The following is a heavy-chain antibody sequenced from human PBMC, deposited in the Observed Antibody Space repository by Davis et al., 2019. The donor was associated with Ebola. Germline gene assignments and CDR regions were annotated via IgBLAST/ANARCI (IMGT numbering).Heavy chain of an antibody. CDR1: GYTFNRYG. CDR3: ARWGMTTIFNDY. J-gene: IGHJ4*02. D-gene: IGHD5-24*01. Sequence: AASVKVSCKTSGYTFNRYGVTWVRQAPGQGLEWMGWISAYNGNTNYAQKLQGRVTMTTGTSTSTAYMELRSLRSDDTAVYYCARWGMTTIFNDYWGQGTLVTVSS. V-gene: IGHV1-18*01. CDR2: ISAYNGNT.